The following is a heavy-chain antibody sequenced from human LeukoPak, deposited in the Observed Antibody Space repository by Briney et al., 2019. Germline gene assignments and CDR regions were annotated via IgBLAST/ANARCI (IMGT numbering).Heavy chain of an antibody. CDR1: GGTFSSYA. J-gene: IGHJ4*02. CDR3: AGGDPRYIVVVPAAPLDY. Sequence: GASVKVSCKASGGTFSSYAISWVRQAPGRGLEWMGGIIPIFGTANYAQKFQGRVTITADESTSTAYMELSSLRSEDTAVYYCAGGDPRYIVVVPAAPLDYWGQGTLVTVSS. D-gene: IGHD2-2*01. V-gene: IGHV1-69*13. CDR2: IIPIFGTA.